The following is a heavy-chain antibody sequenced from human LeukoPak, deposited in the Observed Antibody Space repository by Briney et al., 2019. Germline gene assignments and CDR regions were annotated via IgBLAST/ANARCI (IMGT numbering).Heavy chain of an antibody. CDR3: ARHRSGVVVPAADDAFDI. CDR1: GYSISSGYY. J-gene: IGHJ3*02. CDR2: IYHSGST. Sequence: SETLSLTCAVSGYSISSGYYWGWIRQPPGKGLEWIGSIYHSGSTYYNPSLKSRVTISVDTSKNQFSLKLSSVTAADTAVYYCARHRSGVVVPAADDAFDIWGQGTMVTVAS. D-gene: IGHD2-2*01. V-gene: IGHV4-38-2*01.